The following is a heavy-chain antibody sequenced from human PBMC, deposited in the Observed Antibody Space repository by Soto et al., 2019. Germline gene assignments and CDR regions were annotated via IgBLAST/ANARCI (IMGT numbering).Heavy chain of an antibody. D-gene: IGHD5-12*01. CDR3: TRHSVDIVATID. CDR1: GFTFSSYA. Sequence: PGGSLRLSCAASGFTFSSYAMSWVRQAPGKGLEWVSVISGSDDSTYYADSVKGRFTISRDDSKNTAYLQMNSLKTEDTAVYYCTRHSVDIVATIDWGQGNLVTVSS. CDR2: ISGSDDST. V-gene: IGHV3-23*01. J-gene: IGHJ4*02.